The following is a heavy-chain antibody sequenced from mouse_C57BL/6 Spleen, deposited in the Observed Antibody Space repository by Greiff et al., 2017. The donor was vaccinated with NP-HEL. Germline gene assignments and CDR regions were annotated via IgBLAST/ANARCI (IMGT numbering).Heavy chain of an antibody. CDR3: ARELYYYGSRGAWFAY. CDR2: ISSGSSTI. V-gene: IGHV5-17*01. CDR1: GFTFSDYG. J-gene: IGHJ3*01. Sequence: EVKLVESGGGLVKPGGSLKLSCAASGFTFSDYGMHWVRQAPEKGLEWVAYISSGSSTIYYADTVKGRFTISRDNAKNTLFLQMTSLRSEDTAMDYCARELYYYGSRGAWFAYWGQGTLVTVSA. D-gene: IGHD1-1*01.